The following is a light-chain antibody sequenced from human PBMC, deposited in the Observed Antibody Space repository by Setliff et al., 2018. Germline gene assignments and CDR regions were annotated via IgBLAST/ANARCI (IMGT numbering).Light chain of an antibody. CDR1: IGDVGAYDF. V-gene: IGLV2-14*01. Sequence: QSALAQPASVSGSPGQSITISCSGTIGDVGAYDFVSWYQHHPGKARKLVIYEVTNRPSGISNRFSGSKSGNSASLIISGLQAEDEADYYCSAYTSSSTYVFGTGTKVTVL. CDR2: EVT. CDR3: SAYTSSSTYV. J-gene: IGLJ1*01.